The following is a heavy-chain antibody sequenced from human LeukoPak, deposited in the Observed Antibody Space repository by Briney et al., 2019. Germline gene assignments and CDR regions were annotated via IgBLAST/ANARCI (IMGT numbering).Heavy chain of an antibody. V-gene: IGHV4-59*01. CDR1: GGSISSYY. J-gene: IGHJ6*03. CDR2: IYYSGST. Sequence: SETLSLTCTVSGGSISSYYWSWIRQPPGKGLEWIGYIYYSGSTNYNPSLKSRVTISVDTSKNQFSLKLSSVTAADTAVYYCARAGDSSGWYNPSRYYYYMDVWGKGTTVTISS. CDR3: ARAGDSSGWYNPSRYYYYMDV. D-gene: IGHD6-19*01.